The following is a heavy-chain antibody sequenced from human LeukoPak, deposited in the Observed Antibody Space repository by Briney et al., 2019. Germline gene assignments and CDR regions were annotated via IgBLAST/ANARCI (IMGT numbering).Heavy chain of an antibody. V-gene: IGHV1-2*02. CDR2: INPNSGGT. J-gene: IGHJ5*02. CDR3: ARLIPDAPTDSSGYYSLFSWFDP. CDR1: GYTFTGYY. Sequence: ASVKVSCKASGYTFTGYYMHWVRQAPGQGLEWMGWINPNSGGTNYAQKFQGRVTMTRDTSISTAYMELSRLRSDDTAVYYCARLIPDAPTDSSGYYSLFSWFDPWGQGTLVTVSS. D-gene: IGHD3-22*01.